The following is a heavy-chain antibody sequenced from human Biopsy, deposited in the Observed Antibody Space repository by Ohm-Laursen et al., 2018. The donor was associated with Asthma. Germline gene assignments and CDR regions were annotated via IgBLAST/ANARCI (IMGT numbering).Heavy chain of an antibody. V-gene: IGHV1-3*04. J-gene: IGHJ3*01. CDR3: ARTYYDFLTGQVKDVFGV. CDR1: GYNFISFA. D-gene: IGHD3-9*01. Sequence: GASVKVSCKAFGYNFISFAIHWVRQAPGQRLEWMGWVNTGIGDTKYSQKFQGRVTITRDTSASTAYMELRSLRSEDTATYYCARTYYDFLTGQVKDVFGVWGQGTMVTVSS. CDR2: VNTGIGDT.